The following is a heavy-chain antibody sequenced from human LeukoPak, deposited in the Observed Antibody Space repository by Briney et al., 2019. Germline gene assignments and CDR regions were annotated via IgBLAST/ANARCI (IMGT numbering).Heavy chain of an antibody. CDR1: GFTFSSYA. CDR2: ISRDGSST. J-gene: IGHJ4*02. D-gene: IGHD2-2*02. CDR3: ARDCSDTGCYNTAFDY. V-gene: IGHV3-74*01. Sequence: PGGSLRLSCAASGFTFSSYAMSWVRQAPGKGLEWVSRISRDGSSTSYADSVKGRFTISRDNAKNTLYLQMNTLRAEDTAVYYCARDCSDTGCYNTAFDYWGQGTLVTVSS.